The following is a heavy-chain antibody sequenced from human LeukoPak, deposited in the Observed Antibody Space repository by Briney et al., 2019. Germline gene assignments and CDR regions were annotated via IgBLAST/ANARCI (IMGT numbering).Heavy chain of an antibody. V-gene: IGHV4-59*01. J-gene: IGHJ4*02. CDR3: ARYSPTHNGWPFDY. CDR2: IYYSGST. D-gene: IGHD6-19*01. CDR1: GGSISSYY. Sequence: SSETLSLTCTVSGGSISSYYWSWIRQPPGKGLEWIGYIYYSGSTNYNPSLKSRVTISVDTSKNQFSLKLSSVTAADTAVYYCARYSPTHNGWPFDYWGQGTLVTVSS.